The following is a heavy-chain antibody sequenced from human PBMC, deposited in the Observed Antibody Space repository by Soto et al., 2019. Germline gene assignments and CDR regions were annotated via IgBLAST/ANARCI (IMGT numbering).Heavy chain of an antibody. CDR1: GFTFSNYA. D-gene: IGHD2-15*01. Sequence: GGSLRLSCAASGFTFSNYALSWVRQAPGKGLEWVSAISGSGISTYYADSVKGQFTISRDSSKNTLYLEMNPLRAEDTAVYYCAKDLSRYCSGGSCYRYYYMDVWGKGTTVTVSS. CDR2: ISGSGIST. CDR3: AKDLSRYCSGGSCYRYYYMDV. J-gene: IGHJ6*03. V-gene: IGHV3-23*01.